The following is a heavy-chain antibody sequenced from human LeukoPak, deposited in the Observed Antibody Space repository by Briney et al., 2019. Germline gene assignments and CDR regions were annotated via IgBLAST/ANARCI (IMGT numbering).Heavy chain of an antibody. J-gene: IGHJ1*01. Sequence: PGGSLRLSCAASGFTFSSYSMNWVRQAPRKGLEGGSSISSSSRHIYYADSVKGRFTIFRDDAKNSLFLQMDSLRVEDTAMYYCVRDFSTVTTAYLHHWGQGTLLTVSS. CDR3: VRDFSTVTTAYLHH. CDR1: GFTFSSYS. V-gene: IGHV3-21*04. CDR2: ISSSSRHI. D-gene: IGHD4-17*01.